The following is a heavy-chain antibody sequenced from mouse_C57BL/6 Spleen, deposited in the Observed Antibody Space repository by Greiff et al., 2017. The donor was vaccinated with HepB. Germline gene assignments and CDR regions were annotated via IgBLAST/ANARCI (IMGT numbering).Heavy chain of an antibody. CDR3: ARQGYYGSSGYFDV. D-gene: IGHD1-1*01. J-gene: IGHJ1*03. V-gene: IGHV5-6*02. Sequence: EVMLVESGGDLVKPGGSLKLSCAASGFTFSSYGMSWVRQTPDKRLEWVATISSGGSYTYYPDSVKGRFTISRDNAKNTLYLQMSSLKSEYTAMYYCARQGYYGSSGYFDVWGTGTTVTVSS. CDR2: ISSGGSYT. CDR1: GFTFSSYG.